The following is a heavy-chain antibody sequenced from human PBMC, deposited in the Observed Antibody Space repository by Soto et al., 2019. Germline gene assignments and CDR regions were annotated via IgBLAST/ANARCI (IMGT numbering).Heavy chain of an antibody. V-gene: IGHV1-3*01. Sequence: VMIVQSGTEVKKPGASVMVSCEASEFSLSAYSIHWVRQAPGQRLEWMGSIIGDTGRPKYSDHLRGRVTLTRDKTANTAYLEVRSLTPEDTAVYYCARAAGTRKDFHYGVDVWGLGTTVIVSS. CDR2: IIGDTGRP. CDR1: EFSLSAYS. J-gene: IGHJ6*02. CDR3: ARAAGTRKDFHYGVDV. D-gene: IGHD1-1*01.